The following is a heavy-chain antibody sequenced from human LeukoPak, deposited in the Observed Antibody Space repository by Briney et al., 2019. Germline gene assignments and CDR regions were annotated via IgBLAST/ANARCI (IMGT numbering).Heavy chain of an antibody. Sequence: PSETLSLTCTVSGGSISSYYWSWIRQPPGKGLEWIGYIYYSGSTNYNPSLKSRVTISVDTSKNQFSLKLSSVTAADTAVYYCARAAVVGATGWFDPWGQGTLVTVSS. V-gene: IGHV4-59*01. CDR1: GGSISSYY. CDR3: ARAAVVGATGWFDP. J-gene: IGHJ5*02. CDR2: IYYSGST. D-gene: IGHD1-26*01.